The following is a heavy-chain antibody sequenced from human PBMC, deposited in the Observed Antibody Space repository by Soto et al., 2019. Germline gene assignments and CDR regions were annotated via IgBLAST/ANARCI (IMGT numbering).Heavy chain of an antibody. CDR1: GGSISSYY. V-gene: IGHV4-59*08. D-gene: IGHD6-19*01. Sequence: PSETLSLTCTVSGGSISSYYWSWIRQPPGKGLEWIGYIYYSGSTNYNPSLKSRVTILVDTSENQFSLKLSSVTAADTAVYYCARHRGGWYFDYWGQGTLVTVSS. CDR2: IYYSGST. J-gene: IGHJ4*02. CDR3: ARHRGGWYFDY.